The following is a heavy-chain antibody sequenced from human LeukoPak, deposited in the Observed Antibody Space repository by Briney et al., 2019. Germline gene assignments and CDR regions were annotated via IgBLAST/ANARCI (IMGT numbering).Heavy chain of an antibody. CDR2: MYYSGRT. V-gene: IGHV4-39*07. J-gene: IGHJ6*03. CDR3: ARGQGYYYYYMDV. CDR1: GGSISSSSYY. Sequence: PSETLSLTCTVSGGSISSSSYYWGWIRQPPGKGLEWIGTMYYSGRTYYNPSLKSRVTISVDTSKNQFSLKLSSVTAADTAVYYCARGQGYYYYYMDVWGKGTTVTISS.